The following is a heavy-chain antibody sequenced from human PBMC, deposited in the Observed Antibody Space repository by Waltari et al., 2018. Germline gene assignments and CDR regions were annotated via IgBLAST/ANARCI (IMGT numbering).Heavy chain of an antibody. CDR3: AREVGWLQGGVYFRAMDI. V-gene: IGHV3-33*01. CDR2: IGNDGSNK. D-gene: IGHD5-12*01. J-gene: IGHJ6*02. CDR1: GFTLSKHG. Sequence: QGQLVESGGGVVQPGGSLRLSCTASGFTLSKHGMQWVRQAPGGGLGGGAGIGNDGSNKNHANSVRGRFASSRDNSRNTLFLQMDNLRPEDTAVYYCAREVGWLQGGVYFRAMDIWGQGTRVTVSS.